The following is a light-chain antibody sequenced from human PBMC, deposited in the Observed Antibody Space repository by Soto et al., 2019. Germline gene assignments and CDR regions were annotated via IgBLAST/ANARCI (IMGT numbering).Light chain of an antibody. Sequence: DLQMTQSPSSLSASVGDRVTITCRASQSISSYLNWYQQKPGKAPKLLIYAASSLQSGVPSRFSGSGSGTDFTLTISSLQSEDFATYYCQQSYSTQYTFGQGTKLEIK. CDR2: AAS. CDR1: QSISSY. V-gene: IGKV1-39*01. J-gene: IGKJ2*01. CDR3: QQSYSTQYT.